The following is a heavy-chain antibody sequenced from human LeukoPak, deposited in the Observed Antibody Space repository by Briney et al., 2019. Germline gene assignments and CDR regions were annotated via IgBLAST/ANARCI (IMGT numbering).Heavy chain of an antibody. CDR2: IYTSGST. CDR3: AVIAVAGTDY. V-gene: IGHV4-61*02. D-gene: IGHD6-19*01. J-gene: IGHJ4*02. Sequence: SETLSLTCIVSGGSISRGSYYWNWIRQPAGKGLEWIGRIYTSGSTNYNPSLKSRVTMSVDTSKNQFSLKLSSVSAADTAVYYCAVIAVAGTDYWGQGTLVTVSS. CDR1: GGSISRGSYY.